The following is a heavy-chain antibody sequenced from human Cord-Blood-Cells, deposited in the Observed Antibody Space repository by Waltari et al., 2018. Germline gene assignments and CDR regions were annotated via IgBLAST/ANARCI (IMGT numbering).Heavy chain of an antibody. CDR1: GFTFSSYG. CDR2: IWYDGSNK. J-gene: IGHJ4*02. CDR3: ARDGGSYYFDY. Sequence: QVQLVESGGGVVQAGRSLRLSCAASGFTFSSYGLHWVRQAPGKGLEWVAVIWYDGSNKYYADSVKGRFTISRDNSKNTLYLQMNSLRAEDTAVYYCARDGGSYYFDYWGQGTLVTVSS. V-gene: IGHV3-33*01. D-gene: IGHD1-26*01.